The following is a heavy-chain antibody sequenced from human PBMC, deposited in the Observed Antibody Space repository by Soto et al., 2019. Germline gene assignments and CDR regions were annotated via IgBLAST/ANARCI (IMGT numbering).Heavy chain of an antibody. J-gene: IGHJ4*02. V-gene: IGHV3-30*18. Sequence: GESLKISCAASGFTFSSYGMHWVRQAPGKGLEWVAVISYDGSNKYYADSVKGRFTISRDNSKNTLYLQMNSLRAEDTAVYYCAKDMTDYGDHTYYFDYWGQGTLVTVSS. D-gene: IGHD4-17*01. CDR3: AKDMTDYGDHTYYFDY. CDR1: GFTFSSYG. CDR2: ISYDGSNK.